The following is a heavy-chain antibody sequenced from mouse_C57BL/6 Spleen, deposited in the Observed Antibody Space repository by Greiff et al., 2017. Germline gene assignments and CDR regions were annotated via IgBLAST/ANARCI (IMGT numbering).Heavy chain of an antibody. CDR1: GYTFTSYG. CDR3: AREAAQAPFAY. Sequence: QVQLQQSGAELARPGASVKLSCKASGYTFTSYGISWVKQRTGQGLEWIGEIYPRSGNTYYNEKFKGKATLTAYKSSSTAYMELRSLTSEDSAVYFCAREAAQAPFAYWGQGTLVTVSA. D-gene: IGHD3-2*02. V-gene: IGHV1-81*01. CDR2: IYPRSGNT. J-gene: IGHJ3*01.